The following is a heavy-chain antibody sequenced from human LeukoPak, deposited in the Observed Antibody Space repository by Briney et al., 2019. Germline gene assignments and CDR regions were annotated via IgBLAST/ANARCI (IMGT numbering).Heavy chain of an antibody. Sequence: GGSLRLSCAVSGFTFSGFWMSWSRQAPGKGLEWVASINSDGSEGYYADVVKGRFTISRDNAKNSLYLQINSLRAEDTAVYYCARSSYSGSSSVWGQGTMVTVSS. J-gene: IGHJ3*01. CDR3: ARSSYSGSSSV. D-gene: IGHD6-6*01. V-gene: IGHV3-7*03. CDR1: GFTFSGFW. CDR2: INSDGSEG.